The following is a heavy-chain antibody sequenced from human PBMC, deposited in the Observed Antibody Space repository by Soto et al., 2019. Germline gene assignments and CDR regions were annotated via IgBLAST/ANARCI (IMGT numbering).Heavy chain of an antibody. CDR3: ARGVIDFWSGYYRPPMDV. D-gene: IGHD3-3*01. J-gene: IGHJ6*02. Sequence: LSLTCAVYGGSFSGYYWSWIRQPPGKGLEWIGEINHSGSTNYNPSLKSRVTISEDTSKNQFSLKLSSVTAADTAVYYCARGVIDFWSGYYRPPMDVWGQGTTVTVAS. CDR1: GGSFSGYY. V-gene: IGHV4-34*01. CDR2: INHSGST.